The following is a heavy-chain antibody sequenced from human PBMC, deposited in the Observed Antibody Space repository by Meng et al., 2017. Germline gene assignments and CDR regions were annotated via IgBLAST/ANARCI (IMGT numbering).Heavy chain of an antibody. CDR2: TRNKANSYNT. D-gene: IGHD6-13*01. J-gene: IGHJ5*02. Sequence: LSLTCAASGFTFSDHYMDWVRQAPGKGLEWVGRTRNKANSYNTEDAASVKGRFTSSRDDSKNSLYLQMNSLKTEDTAVYYCARISYSSSWDNWFDPWGQGTLVTVS. V-gene: IGHV3-72*01. CDR3: ARISYSSSWDNWFDP. CDR1: GFTFSDHY.